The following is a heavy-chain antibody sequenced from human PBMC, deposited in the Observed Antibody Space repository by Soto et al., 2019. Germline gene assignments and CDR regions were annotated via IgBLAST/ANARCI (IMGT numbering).Heavy chain of an antibody. J-gene: IGHJ6*02. CDR2: TYYRSKWYN. CDR1: GASVSSNSAA. Sequence: PSQPLSLTCAISGASVSSNSAACNCIRQSPSRGLEWLGRTYYRSKWYNDYAVSVKSRITINPDTSKNQFSLQLNSVTPEDTAVYYCARGSRIEVAGYYYYYGMDVWGQGTTVTVSS. CDR3: ARGSRIEVAGYYYYYGMDV. V-gene: IGHV6-1*01. D-gene: IGHD6-19*01.